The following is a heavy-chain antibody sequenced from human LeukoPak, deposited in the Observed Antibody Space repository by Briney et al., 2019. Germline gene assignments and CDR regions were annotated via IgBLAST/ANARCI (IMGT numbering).Heavy chain of an antibody. CDR2: ISYDGSNK. CDR3: AKDRKYCSSTSCYERNWFDP. Sequence: GGSLRLSCAASGFTFSSYAMHWVRQAPGKGLEWVAVISYDGSNKYYADSVKGRFTISRDNSKNTLYLQMNSLRAEDTAVYYCAKDRKYCSSTSCYERNWFDPWGQGTLVTVSS. V-gene: IGHV3-30-3*01. CDR1: GFTFSSYA. J-gene: IGHJ5*02. D-gene: IGHD2-2*01.